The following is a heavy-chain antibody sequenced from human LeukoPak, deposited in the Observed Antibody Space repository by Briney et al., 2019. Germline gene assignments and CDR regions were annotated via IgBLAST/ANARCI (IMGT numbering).Heavy chain of an antibody. CDR1: GNSISSFF. D-gene: IGHD1-1*01. Sequence: SETLSLTCTVSGNSISSFFWSWIRQPPGRGLEWIGSMHYSGDSKYNPSLRSRVSLSIATSKQQFSLRLSSVTAADTAVYYCARDLELERNRWNYFESWGQGALVTVSS. J-gene: IGHJ4*02. V-gene: IGHV4-59*01. CDR2: MHYSGDS. CDR3: ARDLELERNRWNYFES.